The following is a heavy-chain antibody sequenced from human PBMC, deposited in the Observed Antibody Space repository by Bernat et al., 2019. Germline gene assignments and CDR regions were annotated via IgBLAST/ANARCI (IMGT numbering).Heavy chain of an antibody. D-gene: IGHD4-17*01. J-gene: IGHJ1*01. Sequence: EVQLVESGGGLVQPGRSLRLSCAASGFTFDDYAMHWVRQAPGKGLEWVSGISWNSGSIGYADSMKGRFTISRDNAKNSLYLQMNSLRAEDTALYYCAQGDYGDYKGRWLYFQHWGQGTLVTVSS. CDR3: AQGDYGDYKGRWLYFQH. CDR2: ISWNSGSI. V-gene: IGHV3-9*01. CDR1: GFTFDDYA.